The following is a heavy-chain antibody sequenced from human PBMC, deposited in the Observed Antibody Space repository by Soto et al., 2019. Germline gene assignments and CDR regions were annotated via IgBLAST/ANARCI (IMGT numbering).Heavy chain of an antibody. J-gene: IGHJ3*01. D-gene: IGHD6-13*01. V-gene: IGHV3-7*01. CDR2: IKYGGSET. Sequence: EVQLVESGGGLVQPGGSLRLSCAASGFTFSSYWMTWVRQAPGKGLEGVDNIKYGGSETHYVDSVKGRFTISRDNAENSIYLQMHSLRGEDTALYYFARVRQQLIREQSFDVWGHGTRVTVAS. CDR1: GFTFSSYW. CDR3: ARVRQQLIREQSFDV.